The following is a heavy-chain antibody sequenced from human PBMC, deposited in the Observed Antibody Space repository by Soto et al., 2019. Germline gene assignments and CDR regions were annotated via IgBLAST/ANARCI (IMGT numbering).Heavy chain of an antibody. D-gene: IGHD5-12*01. CDR2: IYYSGST. CDR1: GGSISSYY. J-gene: IGHJ2*01. Sequence: KTSETLSLTCTVSGGSISSYYWSWIRQPPGKGLEWIGYIYYSGSTNYNPSLKSRVTISVDTSKNQFSLKLSSVTAADTAVYYCARSRGYWYFDLWGRGTLVTVSS. V-gene: IGHV4-59*01. CDR3: ARSRGYWYFDL.